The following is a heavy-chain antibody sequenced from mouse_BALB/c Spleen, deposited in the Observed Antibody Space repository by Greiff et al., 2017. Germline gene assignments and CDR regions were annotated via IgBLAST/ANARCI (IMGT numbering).Heavy chain of an antibody. D-gene: IGHD1-1*02. CDR3: ARDQRFYGFDY. V-gene: IGHV2-9*02. CDR1: GFSLTSYG. J-gene: IGHJ2*01. Sequence: VMLVESGPGLVAPSQSLSITCTVSGFSLTSYGVHWVRQPPGKGLEWLGVIWAGGSTNYNSALMSRLSISKDNSKSQVFLKMNSLQTDDTAMYYCARDQRFYGFDYWGQGTTRTVSS. CDR2: IWAGGST.